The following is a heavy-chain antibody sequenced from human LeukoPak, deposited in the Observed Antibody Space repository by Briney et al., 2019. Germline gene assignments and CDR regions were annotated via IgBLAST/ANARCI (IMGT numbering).Heavy chain of an antibody. CDR1: GFTFSSYA. CDR3: AKDKYTVAGTGYFDY. V-gene: IGHV3-30-3*01. J-gene: IGHJ4*02. CDR2: ISYDGSNK. D-gene: IGHD6-19*01. Sequence: PGGSLRLSCAASGFTFSSYAMHWVRQAPGKGLEWVAVISYDGSNKYYADSVKGRFTISRDNSKNTLYLQMNSLRAEDTAVYYCAKDKYTVAGTGYFDYWGQGTLVTVSS.